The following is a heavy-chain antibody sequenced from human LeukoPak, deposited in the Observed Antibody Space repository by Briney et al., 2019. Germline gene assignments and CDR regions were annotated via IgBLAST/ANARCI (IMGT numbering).Heavy chain of an antibody. CDR2: FDPEDGET. CDR3: ATSVVPAAIQLHGAFDI. J-gene: IGHJ3*02. V-gene: IGHV1-24*01. D-gene: IGHD2-2*02. CDR1: GYTLTVLS. Sequence: ASVKVSCKVSGYTLTVLSMHWVRQAPGKGLEWMGGFDPEDGETIYAQKFQGRVTMTEDTSTDTAYMELSSLRSEDTAVYYCATSVVPAAIQLHGAFDIWGQGTMVTVSS.